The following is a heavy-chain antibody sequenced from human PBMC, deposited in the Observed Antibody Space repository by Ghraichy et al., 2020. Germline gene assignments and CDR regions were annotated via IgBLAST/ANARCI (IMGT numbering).Heavy chain of an antibody. V-gene: IGHV3-23*01. CDR1: GFTFSSYP. D-gene: IGHD2-2*01. CDR2: ISGSGGGT. J-gene: IGHJ4*02. CDR3: AKGEGYCNSNNCYRYFDY. Sequence: GGSLRLSCAASGFTFSSYPMSWVRQAPGKGLEWVSIISGSGGGTYYADSVKGRFTISRDNSKNTLYLQMNSLGAEDTAVYYCAKGEGYCNSNNCYRYFDYWGQGTLVTVSS.